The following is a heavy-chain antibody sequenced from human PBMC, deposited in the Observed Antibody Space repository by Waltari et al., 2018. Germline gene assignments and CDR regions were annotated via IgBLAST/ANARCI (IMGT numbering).Heavy chain of an antibody. CDR1: AASGTTAY. J-gene: IGHJ4*02. CDR3: AKSKSGYSNDHFDY. CDR2: FYSSGST. Sequence: QVQLQESGPGLVKPSETLSLTCTVSAASGTTAYWSWIRQPPGKGLGWIGYFYSSGSTNYNPSLKSRVTISIDTSKNQFSLNLTSVTAADTAVYYCAKSKSGYSNDHFDYWGRGTLVTVSS. D-gene: IGHD6-13*01. V-gene: IGHV4-59*02.